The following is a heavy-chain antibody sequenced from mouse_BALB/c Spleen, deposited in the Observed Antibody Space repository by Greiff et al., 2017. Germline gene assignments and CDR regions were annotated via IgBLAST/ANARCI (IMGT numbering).Heavy chain of an antibody. D-gene: IGHD2-4*01. Sequence: VKLMESGAELVRPGASVTLSCKASGYTFTDYEMHWVKQTPVHGLEWIGAIDPETGGTAYNQKFKGKATLTADKSSSTAYMELRSLTSEDSAVYYCTRDYEGAMDYWGQGTSVTVSS. CDR1: GYTFTDYE. CDR2: IDPETGGT. CDR3: TRDYEGAMDY. J-gene: IGHJ4*01. V-gene: IGHV1-15*01.